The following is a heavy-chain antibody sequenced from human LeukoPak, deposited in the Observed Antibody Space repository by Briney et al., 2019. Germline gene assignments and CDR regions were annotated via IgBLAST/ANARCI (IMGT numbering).Heavy chain of an antibody. CDR3: ATTLRNKPP. CDR1: GYTFTTYY. D-gene: IGHD5-12*01. V-gene: IGHV1-8*02. J-gene: IGHJ4*02. CDR2: MNPNSGNT. Sequence: ASVKVSCKASGYTFTTYYVHWVRQAPGQGLEWVGYMNPNSGNTGYAQKFQGRVTMTWNTAISTAYMELSSLTSEDTAVYYCATTLRNKPPWGQGTLVTVSS.